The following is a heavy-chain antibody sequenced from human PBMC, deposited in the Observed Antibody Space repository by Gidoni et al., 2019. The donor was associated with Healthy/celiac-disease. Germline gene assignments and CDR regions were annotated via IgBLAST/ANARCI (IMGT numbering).Heavy chain of an antibody. CDR2: ISGSGGST. CDR3: AKDHRNNWNDAEGPPDAFDI. D-gene: IGHD1-1*01. Sequence: EVQLLESGGGLVQPGGSLRLSCAASGFTFSSYAMSWVRQAPGKGLEWVSAISGSGGSTYYADSVKGRFTISRDNSKNTLYLQMNSLRAEDTAVYYCAKDHRNNWNDAEGPPDAFDIWGQGTMVTVSS. V-gene: IGHV3-23*01. J-gene: IGHJ3*02. CDR1: GFTFSSYA.